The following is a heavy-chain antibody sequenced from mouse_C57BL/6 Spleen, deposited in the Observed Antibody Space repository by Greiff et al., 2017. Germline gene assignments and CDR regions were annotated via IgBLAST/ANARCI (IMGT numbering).Heavy chain of an antibody. D-gene: IGHD3-1*01. V-gene: IGHV1-64*01. J-gene: IGHJ4*01. CDR3: AKGGYYYAMDY. Sequence: QVQLKQPGAELVKPGASVKVSCKASGYTFTSYWMHWVKQRPGQGLEWIGMIHPNSGSTNYNEKFKSKATLTVDKSSSTAYMQLSSLTSEDSAVYYCAKGGYYYAMDYWGQGTSVTVSS. CDR1: GYTFTSYW. CDR2: IHPNSGST.